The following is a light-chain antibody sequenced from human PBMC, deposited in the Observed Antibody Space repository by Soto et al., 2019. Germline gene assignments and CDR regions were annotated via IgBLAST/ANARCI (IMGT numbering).Light chain of an antibody. CDR1: QSISSW. CDR3: QHET. CDR2: DAS. V-gene: IGKV1-5*01. Sequence: DIQMTQSPSTLSASVGDRVTITCRASQSISSWLAWYQQKPGKAPKLLIYDASGLESGVPSRFSGSGSGTEFTLTISSLQPDDFATYYCQHETFGQGTKVEIK. J-gene: IGKJ1*01.